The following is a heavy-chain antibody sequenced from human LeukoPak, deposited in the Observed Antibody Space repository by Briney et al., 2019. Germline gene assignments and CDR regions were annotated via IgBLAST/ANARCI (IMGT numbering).Heavy chain of an antibody. Sequence: GGSLRPSCAASGFTFSSYAMSWVRQAPGKGLEWVSAISGSGGSTYYADSVKGRFTISRDNSKNTLYLQMNSLRAEDTAVYYCAKGSLRYFDWLLYFQHWGQGTLVTVSS. CDR3: AKGSLRYFDWLLYFQH. V-gene: IGHV3-23*01. J-gene: IGHJ1*01. D-gene: IGHD3-9*01. CDR1: GFTFSSYA. CDR2: ISGSGGST.